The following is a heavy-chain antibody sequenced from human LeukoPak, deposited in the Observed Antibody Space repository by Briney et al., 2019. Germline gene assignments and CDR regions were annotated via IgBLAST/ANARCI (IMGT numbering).Heavy chain of an antibody. CDR2: MYAGGNT. J-gene: IGHJ4*02. V-gene: IGHV3-53*01. CDR3: ARVHGGNSDFDY. D-gene: IGHD4-23*01. Sequence: GGSLRLSCAASGFTVSSSYLSWARQPPRGGVEWGSVMYAGGNTFYADSVKGRFTISRDNSKNALYLQMNSLRAEDTAVYYCARVHGGNSDFDYWGQGTLVTVSS. CDR1: GFTVSSSY.